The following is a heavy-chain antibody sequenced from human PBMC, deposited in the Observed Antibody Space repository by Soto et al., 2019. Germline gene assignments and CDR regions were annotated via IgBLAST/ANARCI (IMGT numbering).Heavy chain of an antibody. J-gene: IGHJ6*02. CDR3: AKVRYSSPMGYYYGMDV. V-gene: IGHV1-69*01. CDR1: RVAFSKFI. Sequence: QAQLEQSGGEVKKPGSSVKVSCKASRVAFSKFIVTWVRQAPGVGLEWVGGIIPVFGTANYAQKFQGRVTITAAESTSTSYMEVNNLRSEDTAVYYCAKVRYSSPMGYYYGMDVWGQGTTVTVSS. CDR2: IIPVFGTA. D-gene: IGHD2-2*01.